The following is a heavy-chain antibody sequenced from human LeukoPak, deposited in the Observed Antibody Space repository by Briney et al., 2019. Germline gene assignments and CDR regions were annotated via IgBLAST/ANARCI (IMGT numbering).Heavy chain of an antibody. J-gene: IGHJ4*02. CDR1: GGSISSGSYY. Sequence: SETLSLTCTVSGGSISSGSYYWSWIRQPAGKGLEWIGRIYTSGSTKYNPSLKSRVTISVDTSKSQFSLKLSSVTAADTAVYYCARGVVGCSGGSCYASLFDYWGQGTLVTVSS. D-gene: IGHD2-15*01. CDR3: ARGVVGCSGGSCYASLFDY. CDR2: IYTSGST. V-gene: IGHV4-61*02.